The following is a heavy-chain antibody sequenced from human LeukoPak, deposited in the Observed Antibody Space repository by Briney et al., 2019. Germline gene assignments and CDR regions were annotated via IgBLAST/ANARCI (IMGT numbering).Heavy chain of an antibody. CDR3: AKDLETWLQLLPYFDY. J-gene: IGHJ4*02. Sequence: GGSLRLSCAASGFTFSSYAMSCVRQAPGKGLEWVSAISGSGGSTYYADSVKGRFTISRDNSKNTLYLQMNSLRAEDTAVYYCAKDLETWLQLLPYFDYWGQGTLVTVSS. V-gene: IGHV3-23*01. CDR1: GFTFSSYA. CDR2: ISGSGGST. D-gene: IGHD5-24*01.